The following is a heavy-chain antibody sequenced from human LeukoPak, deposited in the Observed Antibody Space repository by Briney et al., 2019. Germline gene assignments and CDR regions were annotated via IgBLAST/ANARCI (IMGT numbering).Heavy chain of an antibody. CDR1: GFTFSSYG. CDR3: ARDSSGNFDY. D-gene: IGHD3-22*01. Sequence: PGRSLRLSCAAAGFTFSSYGMHWVRQAPGKGLEWVAVIWHDGSNKYYADSVKGRFTISRDNSKNTLYLQMNSLRAEDTAVYYCARDSSGNFDYWGQGTLVTVSS. V-gene: IGHV3-33*01. CDR2: IWHDGSNK. J-gene: IGHJ4*02.